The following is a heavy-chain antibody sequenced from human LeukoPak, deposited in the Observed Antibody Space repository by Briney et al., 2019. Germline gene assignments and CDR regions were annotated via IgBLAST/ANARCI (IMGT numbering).Heavy chain of an antibody. J-gene: IGHJ3*02. V-gene: IGHV3-7*01. D-gene: IGHD5-24*01. CDR3: ARDPTEDGMATVGGAFDI. CDR2: IKQDGSEK. Sequence: GGSLRLSCAASGFTFSSYWMSWVRQAPGKGLEWVANIKQDGSEKYYVDSVKGRFTISRGNAKNSLYLQMNSLRAEDTAVYYCARDPTEDGMATVGGAFDIWGQGTMVTVSS. CDR1: GFTFSSYW.